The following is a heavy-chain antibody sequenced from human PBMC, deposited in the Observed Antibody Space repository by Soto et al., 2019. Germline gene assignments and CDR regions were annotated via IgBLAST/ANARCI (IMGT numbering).Heavy chain of an antibody. D-gene: IGHD6-13*01. Sequence: PSETLSLTCTVSGGSISNSDYFWAWMRQPPGKGLEWVGTISHTGSPRYNPSLKSRVTISVDTSKNQFSLRLPSVTAADTAVFYCARLAHKEQLVAPFDYWGQGTLVTVSS. CDR3: ARLAHKEQLVAPFDY. CDR1: GGSISNSDYF. V-gene: IGHV4-39*01. J-gene: IGHJ4*02. CDR2: ISHTGSP.